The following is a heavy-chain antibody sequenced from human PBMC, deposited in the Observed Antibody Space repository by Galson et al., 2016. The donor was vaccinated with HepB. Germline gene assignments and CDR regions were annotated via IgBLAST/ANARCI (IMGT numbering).Heavy chain of an antibody. CDR2: IKYDGSKR. V-gene: IGHV3-33*01. CDR1: GFSFSGFD. D-gene: IGHD5-24*01. CDR3: AGGDGYNYIFPFDI. J-gene: IGHJ3*02. Sequence: SLRLSCAASGFSFSGFDMHWVRQAPGKGLEWVAGIKYDGSKRHYGDSVKGRFNISRDNAKNPLILQINSLRTEDTAVYYCAGGDGYNYIFPFDIWGQGTMVTVSS.